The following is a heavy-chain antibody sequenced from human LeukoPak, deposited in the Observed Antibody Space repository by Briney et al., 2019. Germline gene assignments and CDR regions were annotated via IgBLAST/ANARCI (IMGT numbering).Heavy chain of an antibody. Sequence: PSETLSLTCSMSSGSITAIDNHYWASIRQPPGKGLEWTGSSNRGGHTYYNPPLESRFTISVDTSKNQFSLMVTSVTAADTAVYYCAGQRAWFGEWAFDYWGPGTLVTVSS. CDR2: SNRGGHT. V-gene: IGHV4-39*01. D-gene: IGHD3-10*01. CDR1: SGSITAIDNHY. CDR3: AGQRAWFGEWAFDY. J-gene: IGHJ4*02.